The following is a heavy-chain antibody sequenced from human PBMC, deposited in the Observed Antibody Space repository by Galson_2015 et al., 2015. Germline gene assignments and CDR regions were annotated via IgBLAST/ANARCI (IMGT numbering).Heavy chain of an antibody. CDR1: GFTFSSYG. J-gene: IGHJ6*02. Sequence: SLRLSCAASGFTFSSYGMHWVRQAPGKGLEWVAVIWYDGSNKYYADSVKGRFTISRDNSKNTLYLQMNSLRAEDTAVYYCARENYYYYGIDVWGQGTTVTVSS. CDR3: ARENYYYYGIDV. V-gene: IGHV3-33*01. CDR2: IWYDGSNK.